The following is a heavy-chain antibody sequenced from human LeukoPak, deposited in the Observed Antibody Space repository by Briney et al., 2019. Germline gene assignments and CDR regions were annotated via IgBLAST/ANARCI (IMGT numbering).Heavy chain of an antibody. D-gene: IGHD6-13*01. CDR1: GFTFSSYG. Sequence: GGSLRLSCAASGFTFSSYGMRWVRQAPGKGLEWVAVIWYGESNKYYADSVKGSFTISRDNSKTTLYLQMNSLRAEDTAVYYCERELIIAAGGLVDYWGQGTLVTVSS. CDR3: ERELIIAAGGLVDY. CDR2: IWYGESNK. V-gene: IGHV3-33*01. J-gene: IGHJ4*02.